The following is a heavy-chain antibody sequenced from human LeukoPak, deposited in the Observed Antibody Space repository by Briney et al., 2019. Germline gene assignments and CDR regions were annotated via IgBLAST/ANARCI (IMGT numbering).Heavy chain of an antibody. CDR3: ATVILYSSSFDY. J-gene: IGHJ4*02. Sequence: ASEKVSCKVSGYTLTDLSMHWVRQAPGKGLEWMGGFDPEDGETIYAQKFQGRVTMTEDTSTDTAYMELSSLRSEDTAVYYCATVILYSSSFDYWGQGTLVTVSS. D-gene: IGHD6-13*01. CDR1: GYTLTDLS. CDR2: FDPEDGET. V-gene: IGHV1-24*01.